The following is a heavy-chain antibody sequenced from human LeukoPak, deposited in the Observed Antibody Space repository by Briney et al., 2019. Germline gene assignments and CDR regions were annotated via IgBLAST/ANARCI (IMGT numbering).Heavy chain of an antibody. CDR2: ISRSGSTI. CDR1: GFTFSDYY. CDR3: ARVDGQHLGRRDYYYYYGMDV. V-gene: IGHV3-11*01. J-gene: IGHJ6*02. Sequence: PGGSLRLSCAASGFTFSDYYMSWIRQAPGKGLEWVSYISRSGSTIYYADSVKGRFTISRDNAKNSLYLQMNSLRAEDTAVYYCARVDGQHLGRRDYYYYYGMDVWGQGTTVTVSS. D-gene: IGHD6-13*01.